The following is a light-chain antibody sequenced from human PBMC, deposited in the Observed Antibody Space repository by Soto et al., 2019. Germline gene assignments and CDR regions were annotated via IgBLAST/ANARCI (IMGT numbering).Light chain of an antibody. Sequence: EIVLTQSPATLSLSPGERATLSCRASLSLSSYFACYQQKHGQAPRLLLYDAANRATGIPARFSGSGSGPDFTLTISSLQPEDFAVYCWQTRSTSPPFTFGPGTKVDIK. V-gene: IGKV3-11*01. J-gene: IGKJ3*01. CDR2: DAA. CDR1: LSLSSY. CDR3: QTRSTSPPFT.